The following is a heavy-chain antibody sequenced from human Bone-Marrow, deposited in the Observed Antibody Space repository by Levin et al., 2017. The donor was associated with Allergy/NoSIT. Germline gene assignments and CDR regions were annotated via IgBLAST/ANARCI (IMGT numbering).Heavy chain of an antibody. Sequence: ASVKVSCAASGFIFSSSAMSWVRQAPGKGLEWVSSISGSDDSTYYTDSVKGRLTISRDNSKNTIYLQMNSLRAADAAVYYCAKVRRGLDAFDIWGQGTMVTVSS. V-gene: IGHV3-23*01. CDR1: GFIFSSSA. D-gene: IGHD3/OR15-3a*01. CDR2: ISGSDDST. CDR3: AKVRRGLDAFDI. J-gene: IGHJ3*02.